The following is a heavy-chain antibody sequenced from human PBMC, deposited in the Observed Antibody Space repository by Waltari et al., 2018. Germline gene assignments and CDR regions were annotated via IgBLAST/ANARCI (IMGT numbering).Heavy chain of an antibody. CDR1: GFTFDDYA. Sequence: EVQLVESGGGLVQPGRSLRLSCAASGFTFDDYAMHWVRQAPGKGLEWVSGISWNSGSIGYADAVKGRFTISRDNAKNSLYLQMNSLRAEDTALYYCAKDMRGWRHGGGFDYWGQGTLVTVSS. J-gene: IGHJ4*02. V-gene: IGHV3-9*01. CDR2: ISWNSGSI. D-gene: IGHD2-21*02. CDR3: AKDMRGWRHGGGFDY.